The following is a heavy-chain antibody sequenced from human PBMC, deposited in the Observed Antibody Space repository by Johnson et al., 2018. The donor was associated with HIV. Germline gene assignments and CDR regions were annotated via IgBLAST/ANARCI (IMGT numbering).Heavy chain of an antibody. V-gene: IGHV3-30*18. D-gene: IGHD3-9*01. CDR3: AKPFPRWFAPLETAFDI. CDR1: GFTFSSYG. CDR2: ISYDGNNK. J-gene: IGHJ3*02. Sequence: QVQLVESGGGVVQPGRSRRLSCAASGFTFSSYGMHWVRQAPVNGLEWVAVISYDGNNKYYADSVTGRFTISRENSKNTLYLQMNSLRPEDTAVYDCAKPFPRWFAPLETAFDIWGQGTMVTVSS.